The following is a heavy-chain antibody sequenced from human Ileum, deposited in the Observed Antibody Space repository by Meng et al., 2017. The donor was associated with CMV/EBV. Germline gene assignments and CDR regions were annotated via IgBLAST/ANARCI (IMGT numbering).Heavy chain of an antibody. J-gene: IGHJ4*02. D-gene: IGHD5-12*01. CDR1: GGSINNNNYY. V-gene: IGHV4-39*07. Sequence: GSLRLSCTVSGGSINNNNYYWGWIRQPPGKGLEWIGSMYHGGNSYYNPSLESRVTMSIDTSGNQFSLRLTSVTAADTALYYCARDPGFRSGYGTLDDWGQGTLVTVSS. CDR3: ARDPGFRSGYGTLDD. CDR2: MYHGGNS.